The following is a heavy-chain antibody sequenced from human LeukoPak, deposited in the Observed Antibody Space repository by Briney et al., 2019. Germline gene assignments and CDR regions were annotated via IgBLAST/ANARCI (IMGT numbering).Heavy chain of an antibody. CDR3: AREGKFYDILTGYSTAANWFDP. Sequence: GASVNVSCKASGCTFTTYGPSWVRQAPGQGIEWMGWISAYNGKTSYAQKFQGRVTMTTDTSTSTAYMELRSLSSDDTAMYYCAREGKFYDILTGYSTAANWFDPWGQGTLVTVSS. V-gene: IGHV1-18*01. J-gene: IGHJ5*02. D-gene: IGHD3-9*01. CDR2: ISAYNGKT. CDR1: GCTFTTYG.